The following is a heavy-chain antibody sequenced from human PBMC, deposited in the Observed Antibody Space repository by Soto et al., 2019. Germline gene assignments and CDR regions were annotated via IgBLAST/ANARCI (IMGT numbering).Heavy chain of an antibody. CDR1: GFTFSSYG. V-gene: IGHV3-30*18. CDR2: ISYDGSNK. D-gene: IGHD6-25*01. J-gene: IGHJ4*02. Sequence: GWALRLSCAASGFTFSSYGMHWVRQAPGKGLEWVAVISYDGSNKYYADSVKGRFTISRDNSKNTLYLQMNSLRAEDTAVYYCAKDAGYNPDWGQGTLVTVSS. CDR3: AKDAGYNPD.